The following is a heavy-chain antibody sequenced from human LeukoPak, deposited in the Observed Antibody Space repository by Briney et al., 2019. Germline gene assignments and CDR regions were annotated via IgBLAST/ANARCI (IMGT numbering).Heavy chain of an antibody. CDR2: IYYSGST. CDR3: ARFNCSSTSSYGDYYYYGMDV. J-gene: IGHJ6*04. D-gene: IGHD2-2*01. CDR1: GGSISSYY. Sequence: SETLSLTCTVSGGSISSYYWSWIRQPPGKGLEWIGYIYYSGSTNYNPSLKSRVTISVDTSKNQFSLKLSSVTAADTAVYYCARFNCSSTSSYGDYYYYGMDVWGKGTTVTVSS. V-gene: IGHV4-59*01.